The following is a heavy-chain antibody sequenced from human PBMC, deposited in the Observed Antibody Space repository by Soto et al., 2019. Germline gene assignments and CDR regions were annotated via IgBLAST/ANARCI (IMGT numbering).Heavy chain of an antibody. CDR2: IAVAGSFK. Sequence: QVQLVESGGGVVQPGRSLRLSCAATGFTFSDYGMHWVRQSPGKGLQWVAFIAVAGSFKSYTDSVKGLFSISRDSSNDTLFLQMDSLRPENTAVYYCARSGSGSYYYKTAHSSPYWGQGTLVTVSS. D-gene: IGHD3-10*01. J-gene: IGHJ4*02. CDR1: GFTFSDYG. CDR3: ARSGSGSYYYKTAHSSPY. V-gene: IGHV3-30*03.